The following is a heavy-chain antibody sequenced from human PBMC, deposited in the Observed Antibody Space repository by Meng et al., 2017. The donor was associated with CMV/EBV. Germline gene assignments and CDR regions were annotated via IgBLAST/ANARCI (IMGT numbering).Heavy chain of an antibody. CDR3: ARNARGSGY. CDR2: IKQDGSEK. V-gene: IGHV3-7*01. J-gene: IGHJ4*02. Sequence: GGSLRLSFAASGFTFSTYWMTWVRQAPGKGLEWVANIKQDGSEKYYVDSVKGRFTISRDNAKNSLFLQMNSLRAEDTAMYYCARNARGSGYWGQGTLVTVSS. CDR1: GFTFSTYW. D-gene: IGHD3-10*01.